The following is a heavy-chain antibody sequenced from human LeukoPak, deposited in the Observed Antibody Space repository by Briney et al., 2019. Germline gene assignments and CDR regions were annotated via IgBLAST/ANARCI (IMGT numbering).Heavy chain of an antibody. V-gene: IGHV4-4*07. CDR3: AGNYYGSGSYYSEDRY. CDR1: GGSISSYY. D-gene: IGHD3-10*01. J-gene: IGHJ4*02. Sequence: SETLSLTCAVSGGSISSYYWSWIRQPAGKGLEWIGRIYTSGSTNYNPSLKSRVTISVDTSKNQFSLKLSSVTAADTAVYYCAGNYYGSGSYYSEDRYWGQGPLVTVSS. CDR2: IYTSGST.